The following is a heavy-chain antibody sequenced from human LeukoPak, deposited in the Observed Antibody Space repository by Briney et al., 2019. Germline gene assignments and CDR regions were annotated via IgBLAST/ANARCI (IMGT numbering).Heavy chain of an antibody. Sequence: ASVKVSCKGSGYTLSNHAFSWVRQAPGQGLEWMGWISADNGNTNHAQKFRGRVSLTTDTSTSTAYMELRSLRSDDTAVYYCARDSEPYSSSWYAAVWGQGTLVTVSS. V-gene: IGHV1-18*04. CDR3: ARDSEPYSSSWYAAV. J-gene: IGHJ4*02. CDR2: ISADNGNT. D-gene: IGHD6-13*01. CDR1: GYTLSNHA.